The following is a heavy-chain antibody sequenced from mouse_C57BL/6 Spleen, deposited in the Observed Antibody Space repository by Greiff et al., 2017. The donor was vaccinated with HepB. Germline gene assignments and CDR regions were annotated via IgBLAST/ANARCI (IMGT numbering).Heavy chain of an antibody. CDR1: GYTFTSYW. CDR3: AYYYGSSPAWFAY. Sequence: VQLQQPGAELVKPGASVKMSCKASGYTFTSYWITWVKQRPGQGLEWIGDIYPGSGSTYYNEKFKGKATLTADKSSSTAYMELRSLTSEDSAVYFCAYYYGSSPAWFAYWGQGTLVTVSA. J-gene: IGHJ3*01. CDR2: IYPGSGST. V-gene: IGHV1-55*01. D-gene: IGHD1-1*01.